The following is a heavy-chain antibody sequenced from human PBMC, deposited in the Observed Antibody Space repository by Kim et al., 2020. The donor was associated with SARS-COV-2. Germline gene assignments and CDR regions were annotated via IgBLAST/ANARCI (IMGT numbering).Heavy chain of an antibody. D-gene: IGHD2-2*01. CDR3: ARLIDCSSTSCHAFDI. J-gene: IGHJ3*02. V-gene: IGHV5-10-1*01. Sequence: PSFQGHVTISADKSISTAYLQWSSLKASDTAMYYCARLIDCSSTSCHAFDIWGQGTMVTVSS.